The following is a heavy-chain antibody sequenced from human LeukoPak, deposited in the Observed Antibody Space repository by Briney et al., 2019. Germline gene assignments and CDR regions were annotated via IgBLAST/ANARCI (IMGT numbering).Heavy chain of an antibody. V-gene: IGHV4-34*01. CDR2: INHSGST. J-gene: IGHJ3*02. D-gene: IGHD6-19*01. Sequence: TSETLSLTRAVYGGSFSGYYWSWIRQPPGKGLEWIGEINHSGSTNYNPSLKSRVTISVDTSKNQFSLKLSSVTAADTAVYYCARKYSSGWPPARAFDIWGQGTMVTVSS. CDR3: ARKYSSGWPPARAFDI. CDR1: GGSFSGYY.